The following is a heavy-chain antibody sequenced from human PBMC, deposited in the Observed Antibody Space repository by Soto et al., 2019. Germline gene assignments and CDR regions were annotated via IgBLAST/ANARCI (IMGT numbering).Heavy chain of an antibody. CDR3: AKVFYYSSGWYGGDAFDI. D-gene: IGHD6-19*01. CDR1: GFTFSSYA. J-gene: IGHJ3*02. CDR2: ISGSGGST. V-gene: IGHV3-23*01. Sequence: GGSLRLSCAASGFTFSSYAMSWVRQAPGKGLEWVSAISGSGGSTYYADSVKGRFTISRDNSKNTLYLQMNSLRAEDTAVYYCAKVFYYSSGWYGGDAFDIWGQGTMVTVSS.